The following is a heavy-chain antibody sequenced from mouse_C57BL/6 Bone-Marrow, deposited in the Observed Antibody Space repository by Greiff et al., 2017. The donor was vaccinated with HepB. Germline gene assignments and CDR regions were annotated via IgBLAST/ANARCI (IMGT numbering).Heavy chain of an antibody. D-gene: IGHD1-1*01. CDR2: ISDGGSYT. V-gene: IGHV5-4*01. CDR3: ARDTTVPHYYAMDY. CDR1: GFTFSSYA. J-gene: IGHJ4*01. Sequence: EVQVVESGGGLVKPGGSLKLSCAASGFTFSSYAMSWVRQTPEKRLEWVATISDGGSYTYYPDNVKGRFTISRDNAKNNLYLQMSHLKSEDTAMYYCARDTTVPHYYAMDYWGQGTSVTVSS.